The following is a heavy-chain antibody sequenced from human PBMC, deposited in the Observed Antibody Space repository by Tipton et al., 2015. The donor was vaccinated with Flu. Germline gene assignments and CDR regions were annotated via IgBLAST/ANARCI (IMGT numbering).Heavy chain of an antibody. Sequence: QSGAEVKKPGASVKVSCKASGYTFTSYGISWVRQAPGQGLEWMGWISAYNGNTSYAQKLQGRVTMTTDTSTSTAYMELRSLRSDDTAVYYCARKSGTGDPYYYYYMDVWGKGTTVTVSS. J-gene: IGHJ6*03. D-gene: IGHD7-27*01. CDR2: ISAYNGNT. V-gene: IGHV1-18*04. CDR1: GYTFTSYG. CDR3: ARKSGTGDPYYYYYMDV.